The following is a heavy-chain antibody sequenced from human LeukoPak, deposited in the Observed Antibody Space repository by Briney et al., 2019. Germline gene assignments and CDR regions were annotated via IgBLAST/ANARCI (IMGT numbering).Heavy chain of an antibody. CDR1: GGSISSYY. CDR3: ARGKKYYDFWSGYQGLYYFDY. J-gene: IGHJ4*02. Sequence: SETLSLTCTVSGGSISSYYWSWIRQPPGKGLEWIGYIYYSGSTNYNPSLKSRVTISVDTSKNQFTLKLRSVTAADTAVYYCARGKKYYDFWSGYQGLYYFDYWGQGTLVTVSS. D-gene: IGHD3-3*01. V-gene: IGHV4-59*12. CDR2: IYYSGST.